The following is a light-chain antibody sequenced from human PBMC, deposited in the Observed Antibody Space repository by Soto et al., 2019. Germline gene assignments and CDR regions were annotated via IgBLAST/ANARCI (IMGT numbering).Light chain of an antibody. CDR3: QQRSNWPPGDT. Sequence: EIVLTQSPATLSLSPGERATLSCRASQSVSSYLAWYQQKPGQAPRLLIYDASNRATGIPARFSGSGSGTDFTLTISSLEPEDFAVYYWQQRSNWPPGDTFGGGTKVAIK. V-gene: IGKV3-11*01. CDR1: QSVSSY. CDR2: DAS. J-gene: IGKJ4*01.